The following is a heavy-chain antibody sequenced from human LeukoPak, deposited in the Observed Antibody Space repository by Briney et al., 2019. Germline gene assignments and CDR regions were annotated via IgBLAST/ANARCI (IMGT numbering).Heavy chain of an antibody. CDR3: ARAGNSRYFDL. CDR2: INPHNDES. V-gene: IGHV1-2*02. D-gene: IGHD2/OR15-2a*01. J-gene: IGHJ2*01. Sequence: ASVRVSCKASGFTVTGYYIHWVRQAPGKGLEWMGWINPHNDESKYAQKFHDRVTMTNEKSISTASMELSRLKSDDTAVYFCARAGNSRYFDLWGRGTLVIVSS. CDR1: GFTVTGYY.